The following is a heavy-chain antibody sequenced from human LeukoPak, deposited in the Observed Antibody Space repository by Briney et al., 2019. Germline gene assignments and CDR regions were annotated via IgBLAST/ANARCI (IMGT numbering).Heavy chain of an antibody. V-gene: IGHV3-7*03. CDR3: ARDLVILTGYFNGGFDP. CDR1: GFTFSDSW. CDR2: MNQDGSEK. J-gene: IGHJ5*02. D-gene: IGHD3-9*01. Sequence: GGSLRLSCAASGFTFSDSWMSWVRQAPGKGLEWVANMNQDGSEKDYVDSVKGRFTISRDNAKNSLYLQMNSLRAEDTAVYYCARDLVILTGYFNGGFDPWGQGTLVTVSS.